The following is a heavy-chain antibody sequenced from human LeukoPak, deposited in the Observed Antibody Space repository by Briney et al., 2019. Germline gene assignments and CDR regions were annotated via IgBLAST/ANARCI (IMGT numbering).Heavy chain of an antibody. D-gene: IGHD3-22*01. V-gene: IGHV3-15*01. CDR3: TTALYYYDSSKYWFDP. Sequence: GGSLRLSCAASGFTFSNAWMNWVRQAPGKGLEWVGRIKRKTDGGTTDYAAPVKGRFTISRDDSKNTLYLQINSMKTEDTAVYYCTTALYYYDSSKYWFDPWGQGTLVTVSS. CDR1: GFTFSNAW. CDR2: IKRKTDGGTT. J-gene: IGHJ5*02.